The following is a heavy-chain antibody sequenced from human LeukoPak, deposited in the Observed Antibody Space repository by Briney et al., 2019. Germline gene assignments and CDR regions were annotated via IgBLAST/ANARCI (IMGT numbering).Heavy chain of an antibody. J-gene: IGHJ4*02. D-gene: IGHD6-13*01. V-gene: IGHV1-46*01. CDR1: GYTFTSYY. CDR3: ARDRGIAAAGTTVWDY. Sequence: ASVKVSCKASGYTFTSYYMHWVRQAPGQGLEWMGIINPSGGSTSYAQKFQGRVTMTRDTSTSTVYMELSSLRSEDTAVYYCARDRGIAAAGTTVWDYWGQGTLVTVSS. CDR2: INPSGGST.